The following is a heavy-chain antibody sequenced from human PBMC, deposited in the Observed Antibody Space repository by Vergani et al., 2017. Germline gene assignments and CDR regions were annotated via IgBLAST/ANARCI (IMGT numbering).Heavy chain of an antibody. CDR1: GITFWKFG. CDR2: ISDSGTTI. J-gene: IGHJ3*01. CDR3: VRDVRVSRT. V-gene: IGHV3-48*03. Sequence: EVDLVESGGGLAQPGGSLRLSCEASGITFWKFGMHWIRQAPGKGLEWVSYISDSGTTIYYADSVKGRFTISRDNGKNSLYLDMSSLRAEDTAVYYCVRDVRVSRTWGQGTLVAVSS.